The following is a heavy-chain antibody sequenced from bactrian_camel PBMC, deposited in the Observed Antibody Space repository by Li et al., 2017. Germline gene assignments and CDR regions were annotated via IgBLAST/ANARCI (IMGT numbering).Heavy chain of an antibody. D-gene: IGHD3*01. CDR1: GYKSYY. J-gene: IGHJ4*01. CDR2: IDTSGGT. Sequence: HVQLVESGGGSVQPGGSLKLSCVVSGYKSYYMAWFRQAPGNEREAVAFIDTSGGTNYADSVKGRFTISQDNAKNMIYLQMNNLKPEDTAMYYCAADMTRFTCSPDSEDHDYWGQGTQVTVS. CDR3: AADMTRFTCSPDSEDHDY. V-gene: IGHV3S53*01.